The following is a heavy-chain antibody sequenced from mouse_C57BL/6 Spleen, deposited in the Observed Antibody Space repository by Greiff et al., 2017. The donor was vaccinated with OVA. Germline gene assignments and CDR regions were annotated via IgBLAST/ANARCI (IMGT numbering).Heavy chain of an antibody. CDR2: IYPGSGST. CDR3: ARDYGSSFYYFYY. V-gene: IGHV1-55*01. CDR1: GYTFTSYW. D-gene: IGHD1-1*01. J-gene: IGHJ2*01. Sequence: QVQLKQPGAELVKPGASVKMSCKASGYTFTSYWITWVKQRPGQGLEWIGDIYPGSGSTNYNEKFKSKATLTVDKSSSTAYMQLSSLTSEDSAVYYCARDYGSSFYYFYYWGQGTTLTVSS.